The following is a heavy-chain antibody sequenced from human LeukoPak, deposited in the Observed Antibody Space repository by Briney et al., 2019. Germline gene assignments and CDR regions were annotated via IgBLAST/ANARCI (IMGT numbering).Heavy chain of an antibody. D-gene: IGHD1-7*01. J-gene: IGHJ4*02. CDR1: GFTFSSYE. CDR3: ARDWGTSSFDY. CDR2: ISSGSTI. V-gene: IGHV3-48*03. Sequence: PGGSLRLSCAASGFTFSSYEMNWVRQAPGKGLEWVSYISSGSTIYYADSVKGRFTISRDNAKNSLYLQMNSLRAEDTAVYYCARDWGTSSFDYWGQGTLVTVSS.